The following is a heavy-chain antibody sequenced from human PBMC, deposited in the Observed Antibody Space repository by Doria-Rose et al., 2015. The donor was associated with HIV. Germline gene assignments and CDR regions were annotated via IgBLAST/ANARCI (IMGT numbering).Heavy chain of an antibody. J-gene: IGHJ4*02. CDR2: IFSDDER. Sequence: QVTLKESGPVLVKPTETLTPTCTVSGVSLSSPGMGVSWIRQPPGKALEWLANIFSDDERSYKTSLKSRLTISRGTPKSQVVLTMTDMDPVDTATYYCARIKSSRWYHKYYFDFWGQGTLVIVSA. CDR3: ARIKSSRWYHKYYFDF. V-gene: IGHV2-26*01. CDR1: GVSLSSPGMG. D-gene: IGHD6-13*01.